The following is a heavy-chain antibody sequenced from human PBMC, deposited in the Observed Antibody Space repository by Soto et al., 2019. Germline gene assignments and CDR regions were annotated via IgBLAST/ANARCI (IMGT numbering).Heavy chain of an antibody. CDR2: IDPSDSYT. Sequence: EVQLVQSGAEVKKPGESLRISCKGSGYSFTSYWISWVRQMPGKGLEWMGRIDPSDSYTNYSPSFQGHVTISADKSISTAYLQWSSLKASDTAMYYCARLETYYYGSGNAYYYGMDVWGQGTTVTVSS. D-gene: IGHD3-10*01. J-gene: IGHJ6*02. CDR3: ARLETYYYGSGNAYYYGMDV. V-gene: IGHV5-10-1*03. CDR1: GYSFTSYW.